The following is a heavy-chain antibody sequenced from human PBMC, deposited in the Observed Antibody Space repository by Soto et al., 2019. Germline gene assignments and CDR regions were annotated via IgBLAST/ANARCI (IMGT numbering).Heavy chain of an antibody. D-gene: IGHD3-10*01. CDR3: AKDNSDGSGSYVSDHYYGMDV. J-gene: IGHJ6*02. Sequence: EVQLVESGGGLVQPGRSLRLSCAASGFTFDDYAMHWVRQAPGKGLEWVSSISWNSGSIGYADSVKGRFTISRDNAKNSLFLHMNSLRAEDTALYYCAKDNSDGSGSYVSDHYYGMDVWGQGTTVTVSS. V-gene: IGHV3-9*01. CDR2: ISWNSGSI. CDR1: GFTFDDYA.